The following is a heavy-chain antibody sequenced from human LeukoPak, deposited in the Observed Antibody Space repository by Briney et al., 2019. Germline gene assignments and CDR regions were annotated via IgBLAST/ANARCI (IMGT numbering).Heavy chain of an antibody. V-gene: IGHV4-34*01. CDR3: ARASVYYYFYMDV. J-gene: IGHJ6*03. Sequence: SSETLSLTCAVHGESFSTYYWTWIRQPPGEGLEWIGEITHSGGSNYNPSVKSRVTISLDTSKNQFSLKLTSVTAADTAAYYCARASVYYYFYMDVWGEGTTVTVSS. CDR1: GESFSTYY. CDR2: ITHSGGS.